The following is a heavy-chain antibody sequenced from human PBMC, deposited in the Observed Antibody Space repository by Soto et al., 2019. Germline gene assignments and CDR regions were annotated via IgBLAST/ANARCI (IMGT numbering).Heavy chain of an antibody. D-gene: IGHD3-3*01. J-gene: IGHJ3*01. V-gene: IGHV4-38-2*01. CDR2: IYDSGTT. CDR3: ARSPQYYTPGSSPFDY. CDR1: SYVIESGHY. Sequence: PSETLSLTCVVSSYVIESGHYWGWVRQPPGKGLEWVGSIYDSGTTYYNPSLGSRVTISADTSKNQFSLSLTSVTAADTAVYYCARSPQYYTPGSSPFDYWRPRTMVTVSS.